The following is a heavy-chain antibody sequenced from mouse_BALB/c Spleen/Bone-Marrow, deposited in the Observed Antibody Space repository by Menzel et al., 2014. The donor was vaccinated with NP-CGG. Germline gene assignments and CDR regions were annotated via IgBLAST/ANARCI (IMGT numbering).Heavy chain of an antibody. Sequence: VQLQQSGPGLVAPSQSLSITCTVSGFSLTGYGVNWVRQPPGKGLEWLGMIWGDGSTDYNSALKSRLSISKDNSKSQVFLKMNSLQTDDTARYYCARTLGHYAMDYWGRGTSVTVSS. CDR3: ARTLGHYAMDY. CDR2: IWGDGST. V-gene: IGHV2-6-7*01. J-gene: IGHJ4*01. CDR1: GFSLTGYG. D-gene: IGHD4-1*01.